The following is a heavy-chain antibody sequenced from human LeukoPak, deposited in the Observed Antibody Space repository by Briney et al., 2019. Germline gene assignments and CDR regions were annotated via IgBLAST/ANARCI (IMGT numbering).Heavy chain of an antibody. CDR3: GRSISTAGIDF. J-gene: IGHJ4*02. V-gene: IGHV4-38-2*01. Sequence: KPSETLSLTCAVSGYSINTGRYWGWIRQPPGKGLEWIGSVYHSGTTFYNPSLKSRLTISVDTPTNQFSLNLRSVTAGDTAVYYCGRSISTAGIDFWGEGTLVAVPS. CDR1: GYSINTGRY. CDR2: VYHSGTT. D-gene: IGHD1-14*01.